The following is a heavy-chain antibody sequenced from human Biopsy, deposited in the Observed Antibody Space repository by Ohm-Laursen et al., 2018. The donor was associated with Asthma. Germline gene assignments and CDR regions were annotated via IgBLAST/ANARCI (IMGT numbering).Heavy chain of an antibody. J-gene: IGHJ4*02. Sequence: GSSVKVSCKSLGGTFNTYVIGWVRQAPGQGLEWMGGINSVFGTTTYPQKFQDRVTITADVSASTVYMELSCLRSEDTAVYYCARKAGSCISRTCYSLDFWGQGTLVTVSS. CDR3: ARKAGSCISRTCYSLDF. CDR2: INSVFGTT. D-gene: IGHD2-2*01. CDR1: GGTFNTYV. V-gene: IGHV1-69*01.